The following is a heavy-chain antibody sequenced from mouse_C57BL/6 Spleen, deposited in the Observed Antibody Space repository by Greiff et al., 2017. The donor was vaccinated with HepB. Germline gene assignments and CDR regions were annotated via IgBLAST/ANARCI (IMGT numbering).Heavy chain of an antibody. J-gene: IGHJ1*03. CDR3: ARPVLYYYGSSVYWYFDV. CDR1: GFTFSDYG. Sequence: EVKLMESGGGLVKPGGSLKLSCAASGFTFSDYGMHWVRQAPEKGLEWVAYISSGSSTIYYADTVKGRFTISRDNAKNTLFLQMTSLRSEDTAMYYCARPVLYYYGSSVYWYFDVWGTGTTVTVSS. D-gene: IGHD1-1*01. CDR2: ISSGSSTI. V-gene: IGHV5-17*01.